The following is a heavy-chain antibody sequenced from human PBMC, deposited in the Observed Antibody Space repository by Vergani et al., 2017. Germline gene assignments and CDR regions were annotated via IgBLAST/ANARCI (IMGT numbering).Heavy chain of an antibody. CDR2: ISGNNDDV. CDR3: RGEMDV. V-gene: IGHV3-21*01. Sequence: EVQMVESGGGLVQPGGSLKLSCAASGFTFSGSAIHWVRQAPGKGLEWVSSISGNNDDVYYADSVRGRFSISRDNSKNTLYLQMNSLRTEDTANYYCRGEMDVWGKGTTVTVSS. J-gene: IGHJ6*04. CDR1: GFTFSGSA.